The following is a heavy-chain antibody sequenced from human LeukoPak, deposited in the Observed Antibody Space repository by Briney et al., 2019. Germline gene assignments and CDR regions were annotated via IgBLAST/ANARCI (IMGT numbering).Heavy chain of an antibody. Sequence: GGSLRLSCAASGFTFSSYAMHWVRQAPGKGLEWVAVISYDGSNKYYADSVKGRFTISRDNSKNTLYLQMNSLRAEDTAVYYCANGYCSSTSCYHGPYYYMDVWGKGTTVTVSS. J-gene: IGHJ6*03. D-gene: IGHD2-2*01. CDR3: ANGYCSSTSCYHGPYYYMDV. CDR1: GFTFSSYA. CDR2: ISYDGSNK. V-gene: IGHV3-30-3*01.